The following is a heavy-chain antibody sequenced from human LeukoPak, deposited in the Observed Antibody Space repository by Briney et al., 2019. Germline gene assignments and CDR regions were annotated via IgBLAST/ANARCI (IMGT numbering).Heavy chain of an antibody. D-gene: IGHD1-26*01. CDR1: GFTFSSYA. Sequence: GGSLRLSRAASGFTFSSYAMHWVRQAPGKGLEWVAVISYDGSNKYYADSVKGRFTISRDNSKNTLYLQMNSLRAEDTAVYYCARSLVVGATYPYHWGQGTLVTVSS. J-gene: IGHJ5*02. CDR2: ISYDGSNK. CDR3: ARSLVVGATYPYH. V-gene: IGHV3-30*04.